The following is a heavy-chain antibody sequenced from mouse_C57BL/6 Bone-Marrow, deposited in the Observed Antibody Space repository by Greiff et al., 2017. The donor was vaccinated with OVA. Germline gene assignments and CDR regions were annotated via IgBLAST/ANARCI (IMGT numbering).Heavy chain of an antibody. Sequence: EVQLQQSGPELVKPGASVKISCKASGYTFTDYYMNWVKQSPGKSLEWIGDINPNNGGTSYNQKFKGKATLTVDKSSSTAYMELRSLTSEDSAVYYCARRLTGAWFAYWGQRTLVTVSA. CDR1: GYTFTDYY. V-gene: IGHV1-26*01. J-gene: IGHJ3*01. D-gene: IGHD4-1*01. CDR3: ARRLTGAWFAY. CDR2: INPNNGGT.